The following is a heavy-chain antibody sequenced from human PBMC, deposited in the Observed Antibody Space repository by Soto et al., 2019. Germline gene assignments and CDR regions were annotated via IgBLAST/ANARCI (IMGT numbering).Heavy chain of an antibody. CDR2: ISIYNGNT. CDR1: GYTFTSHG. V-gene: IGHV1-18*04. CDR3: GRGRSGQIVVFY. D-gene: IGHD1-26*01. J-gene: IGHJ4*02. Sequence: ASVKVSCKASGYTFTSHGFTWVRQAPGQGLEWMGWISIYNGNTHYAQKFQGRLTLTTDTSTSTAYMELRSLSPDDTAVYYCGRGRSGQIVVFYWGQGTPVTVSS.